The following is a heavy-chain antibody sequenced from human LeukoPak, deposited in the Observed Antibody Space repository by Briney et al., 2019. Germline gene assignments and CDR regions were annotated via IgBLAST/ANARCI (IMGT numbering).Heavy chain of an antibody. J-gene: IGHJ4*02. CDR1: GGSISSYY. Sequence: PSETLSLICTVSGGSISSYYWSWLRQPAGKGLEWIGRIHTSGSTHYNPSLKSRVTMSADTSNNQFSLKLSSVTAADTAVYYCARGGGSYYFGSWGQGTLVTVSS. D-gene: IGHD1-26*01. V-gene: IGHV4-4*07. CDR3: ARGGGSYYFGS. CDR2: IHTSGST.